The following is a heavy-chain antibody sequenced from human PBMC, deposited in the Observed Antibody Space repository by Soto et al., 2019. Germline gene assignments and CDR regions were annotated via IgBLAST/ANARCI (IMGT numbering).Heavy chain of an antibody. CDR3: ARESEDLTSNFDY. J-gene: IGHJ4*02. CDR1: GFIFTRYS. Sequence: GGSLRLSCAASGFIFTRYSMNWVRQAPGKGFEWVSSISSTTNYIYYGDSMKGRFTISRDNAKNSLYLEMNSLRAEDTAVYYCARESEDLTSNFDYWGQGTLVTVSS. CDR2: ISSTTNYI. V-gene: IGHV3-21*06.